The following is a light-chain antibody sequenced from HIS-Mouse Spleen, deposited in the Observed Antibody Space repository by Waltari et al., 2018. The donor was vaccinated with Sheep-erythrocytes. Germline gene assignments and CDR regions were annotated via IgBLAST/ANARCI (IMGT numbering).Light chain of an antibody. CDR1: KLGDKY. Sequence: SYELTQPPSVSVSPGQTASITCSGDKLGDKYACWYQQKPGQSPVLVIYQDSKRPSWVPERVSGSNSVNTATLTISGTQAMDEADYYCQAWDSSTAWNVVFGGGTKLTVL. V-gene: IGLV3-1*01. J-gene: IGLJ2*01. CDR2: QDS. CDR3: QAWDSSTAWNVV.